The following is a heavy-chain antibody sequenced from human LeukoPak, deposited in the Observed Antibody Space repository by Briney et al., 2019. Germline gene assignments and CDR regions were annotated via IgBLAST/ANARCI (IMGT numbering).Heavy chain of an antibody. V-gene: IGHV3-30*02. CDR3: ARLTYYYDSSPLGRSGAFDI. CDR2: IRYDGSNK. Sequence: GGSLRLSCAASGFTFSSYGMHWVRQAPGKGLEWVAFIRYDGSNKYYADSVKGRFTISRDNSKNTLYLQMNSLRAGDTAVYYCARLTYYYDSSPLGRSGAFDIWGQGTMVTVSS. D-gene: IGHD3-22*01. CDR1: GFTFSSYG. J-gene: IGHJ3*02.